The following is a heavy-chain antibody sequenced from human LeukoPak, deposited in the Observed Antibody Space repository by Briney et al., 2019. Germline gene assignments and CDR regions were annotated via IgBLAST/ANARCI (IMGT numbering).Heavy chain of an antibody. J-gene: IGHJ4*02. CDR3: ARDTPYSSSSYPVDY. V-gene: IGHV1-69*04. CDR1: GGTFSSYA. CDR2: IIPILGIA. Sequence: ASVKVSCKASGGTFSSYAISWVRQAPGQGLEWMGRIIPILGIANYAQKFQGRVTITADKSTSTAYMELSSLRSEDTAVYYCARDTPYSSSSYPVDYWGQGTLVTVSS. D-gene: IGHD6-6*01.